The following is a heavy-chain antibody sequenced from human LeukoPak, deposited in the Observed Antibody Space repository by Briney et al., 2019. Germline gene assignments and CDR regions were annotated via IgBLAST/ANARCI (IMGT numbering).Heavy chain of an antibody. Sequence: SVKVSCTASGGTFSSYAISWVRQAPGQGLEWMGGIIPIFGTANYAQKFQGRVTITTDEFTSTAYMELSSLRSEDTAVYYCGLSSSDALYYFDYWGQGTLVTVSS. D-gene: IGHD6-6*01. CDR1: GGTFSSYA. V-gene: IGHV1-69*05. CDR2: IIPIFGTA. CDR3: GLSSSDALYYFDY. J-gene: IGHJ4*02.